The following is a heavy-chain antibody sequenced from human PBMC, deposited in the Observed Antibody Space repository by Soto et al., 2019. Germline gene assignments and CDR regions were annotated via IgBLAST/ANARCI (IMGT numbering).Heavy chain of an antibody. CDR2: FDPEDGET. D-gene: IGHD2-2*01. V-gene: IGHV1-24*01. Sequence: GASVKVSCKVSGYTLTELSMHWVRQAPGKGLEWMGGFDPEDGETIYAQKFQGRVTMTEDTSTDTAYMELSSLRSEDTAVYYCATNLGYCSSTSCRPFDYWGQGTLVTVSS. CDR1: GYTLTELS. J-gene: IGHJ4*02. CDR3: ATNLGYCSSTSCRPFDY.